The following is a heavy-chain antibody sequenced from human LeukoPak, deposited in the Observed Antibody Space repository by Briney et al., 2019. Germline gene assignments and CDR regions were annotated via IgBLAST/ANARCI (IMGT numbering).Heavy chain of an antibody. CDR2: ISYDGSNK. J-gene: IGHJ6*03. D-gene: IGHD6-25*01. V-gene: IGHV3-30-3*01. CDR3: ARDGEQRNDYYYYYMDV. Sequence: PGRSLRLSCAASGFTFSSYAMHWVRQAPGKGLEWVAVISYDGSNKYYADSVKGRFTISRDNSKNTLYLQMNSLRAEDTAVYYCARDGEQRNDYYYYYMDVWGKGTTVTVSS. CDR1: GFTFSSYA.